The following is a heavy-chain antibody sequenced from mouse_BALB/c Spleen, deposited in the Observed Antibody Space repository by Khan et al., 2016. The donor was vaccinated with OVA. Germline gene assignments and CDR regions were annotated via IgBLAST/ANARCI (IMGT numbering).Heavy chain of an antibody. CDR3: ARRNYFGYTFAY. CDR2: ISPGRGDT. Sequence: QVQLQQPGAELARPGASVKLSCKASGYTFTDYYINWVKQRTGQGLEWIGEISPGRGDTYYNEKFKGKATLTADKSSNTAYMQLNSLTSEASAVYFCARRNYFGYTFAYWGQGTLVTVSA. V-gene: IGHV1-77*01. D-gene: IGHD1-2*01. CDR1: GYTFTDYY. J-gene: IGHJ3*01.